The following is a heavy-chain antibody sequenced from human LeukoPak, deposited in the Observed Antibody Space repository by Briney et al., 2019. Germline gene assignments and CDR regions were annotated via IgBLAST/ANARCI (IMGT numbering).Heavy chain of an antibody. V-gene: IGHV3-64D*06. D-gene: IGHD3-10*01. Sequence: GGAPRPSCSASGFTFSSYAIHWGRQAPGKGLEYFLAIISNGGSTYYADSVKGRFTISRDNSKNTLYLQMSSLRAEDTAVYYCVTDRRGILVRGTTFDYWGQGTLVTVSS. J-gene: IGHJ4*02. CDR1: GFTFSSYA. CDR3: VTDRRGILVRGTTFDY. CDR2: IISNGGST.